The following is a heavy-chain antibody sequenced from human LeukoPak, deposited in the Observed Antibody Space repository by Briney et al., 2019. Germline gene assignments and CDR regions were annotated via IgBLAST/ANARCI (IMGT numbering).Heavy chain of an antibody. Sequence: KPSGTLSLTCAVSGGSISSSNWWSWVRQPPGKGLEWIGEIYHSGSTNYNPSLKSRVTISVDTSKNQFSLKLSSVTAADTAVYYCARTIAAAGTGADWFDPWGQGTLVTVSS. CDR1: GGSISSSNW. CDR3: ARTIAAAGTGADWFDP. V-gene: IGHV4-4*02. D-gene: IGHD6-13*01. J-gene: IGHJ5*02. CDR2: IYHSGST.